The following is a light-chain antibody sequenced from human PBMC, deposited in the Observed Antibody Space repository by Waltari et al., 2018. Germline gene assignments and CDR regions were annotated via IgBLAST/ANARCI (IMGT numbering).Light chain of an antibody. Sequence: EIVMTQSPATLSVSPGERATLSCRASESISISVAWYQQKPGQAARPLIFRASTRATGIPAMFSGSGSGTEFTLTISSLQSEDFAVYYCQQYNDWPLTFGGGTKVEIK. CDR3: QQYNDWPLT. V-gene: IGKV3-15*01. J-gene: IGKJ4*01. CDR2: RAS. CDR1: ESISIS.